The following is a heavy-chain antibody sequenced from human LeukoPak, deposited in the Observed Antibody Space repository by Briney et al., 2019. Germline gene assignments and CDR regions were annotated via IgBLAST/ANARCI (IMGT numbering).Heavy chain of an antibody. CDR2: IIPIFGTA. D-gene: IGHD5-12*01. CDR3: ARDLSGAAGN. CDR1: GGTFSSYA. V-gene: IGHV1-69*06. J-gene: IGHJ4*02. Sequence: ASVKVSCKASGGTFSSYAISWVRQAPGQGLEWMGGIIPIFGTANYAQKFQGRVTITADKSTSTAYMELRSLRSDDTAVYYCARDLSGAAGNWGQGTLVTVSS.